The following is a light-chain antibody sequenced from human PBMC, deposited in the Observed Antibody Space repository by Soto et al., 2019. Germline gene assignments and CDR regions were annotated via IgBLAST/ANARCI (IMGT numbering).Light chain of an antibody. CDR1: QSVSSY. CDR2: DES. Sequence: EIVLTQSPATLSLSPGERATLTCRASQSVSSYLAWYQQKPGQDPRLLIYDESNRATGIPARFSGSGSGTDFTLTISSLEPEDFAVYYRQQRSNWITFGQGTRLEI. J-gene: IGKJ5*01. CDR3: QQRSNWIT. V-gene: IGKV3-11*01.